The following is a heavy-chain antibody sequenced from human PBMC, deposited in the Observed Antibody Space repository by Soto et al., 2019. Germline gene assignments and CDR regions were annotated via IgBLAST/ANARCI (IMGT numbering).Heavy chain of an antibody. V-gene: IGHV3-23*01. CDR3: TKSGQAAAAELTFHY. J-gene: IGHJ4*02. CDR2: LSGSGDTT. D-gene: IGHD6-13*01. Sequence: PGGSLRLSCAASGFTFSNYAMSWVRQAPGKGLEWISVLSGSGDTTYYADSVRGRFTISRDNSKNTLFLQMDSLRAEDTAVYFCTKSGQAAAAELTFHYWGQGTLVTVSS. CDR1: GFTFSNYA.